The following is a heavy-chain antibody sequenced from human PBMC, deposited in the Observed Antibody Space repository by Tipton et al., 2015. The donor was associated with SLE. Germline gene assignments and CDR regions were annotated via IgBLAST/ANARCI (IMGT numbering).Heavy chain of an antibody. CDR1: GYTFTDYY. J-gene: IGHJ4*02. D-gene: IGHD3-10*01. CDR2: VDPEDGET. CDR3: ATGELGIGYFDY. V-gene: IGHV1-69-2*01. Sequence: QSGAEVKEPGASVKVSCKASGYTFTDYYMHWVQQAPGKGLEWMGLVDPEDGETIYAEKFQGRVTIIADTSTDTAYMELSSLRAEDTAVYYCATGELGIGYFDYWGQGTLVTVSS.